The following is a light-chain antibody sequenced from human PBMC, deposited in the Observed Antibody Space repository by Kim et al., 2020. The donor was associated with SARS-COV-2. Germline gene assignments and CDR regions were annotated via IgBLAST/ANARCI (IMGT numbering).Light chain of an antibody. J-gene: IGLJ3*02. Sequence: GQSITISCTGTSSDIGGYDYVSWYQQHPDRAPKLMIYDVTNRPSGVSNRFSGSKSGDTASLTISGLQAEDEADYYCSSYTSTKTWVFGRGTKLTVL. V-gene: IGLV2-14*03. CDR1: SSDIGGYDY. CDR2: DVT. CDR3: SSYTSTKTWV.